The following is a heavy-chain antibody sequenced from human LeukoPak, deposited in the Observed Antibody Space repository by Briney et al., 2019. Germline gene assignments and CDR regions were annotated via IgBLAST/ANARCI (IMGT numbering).Heavy chain of an antibody. D-gene: IGHD5-18*01. CDR3: ARVYSYGSFLPYYYYYMDV. CDR1: GFTFSSYW. CDR2: INNDGSIT. V-gene: IGHV3-74*01. J-gene: IGHJ6*03. Sequence: GGSLRLSCAASGFTFSSYWMHWVRQDPGKGLVWVSHINNDGSITNYADSVKGRFTISRDNAKNTLYLQMNSLRAEDTAVYYCARVYSYGSFLPYYYYYMDVWGKGTTVTISS.